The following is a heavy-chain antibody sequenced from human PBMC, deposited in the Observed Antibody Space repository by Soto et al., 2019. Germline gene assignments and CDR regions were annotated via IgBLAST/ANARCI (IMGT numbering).Heavy chain of an antibody. J-gene: IGHJ5*02. V-gene: IGHV3-33*01. CDR3: ARHPERIAQIGWFEP. CDR2: IWYDGSNK. Sequence: PGGSLRLSCAASGFTFSSYGMHWVRQAPGKGLEWVAVIWYDGSNKYYADSVKGRFTISRDNSKNTLYLQMNSLRAEDTAVYYCARHPERIAQIGWFEPWGQGTLVTVSS. D-gene: IGHD6-13*01. CDR1: GFTFSSYG.